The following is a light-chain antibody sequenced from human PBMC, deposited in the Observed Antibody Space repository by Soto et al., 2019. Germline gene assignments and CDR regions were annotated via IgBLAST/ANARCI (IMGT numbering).Light chain of an antibody. CDR1: QSISDW. J-gene: IGKJ1*01. CDR3: QQYSSYWT. V-gene: IGKV1-5*01. Sequence: DIPMSQPPSTLSASVGYRVTITCGSRQSISDWLAWYQQKPGKAPKLLIYDASSLESGVPSRFSGSGSGTEFTLTISRLQTDDFATYYCQQYSSYWTFGQGTKVDIK. CDR2: DAS.